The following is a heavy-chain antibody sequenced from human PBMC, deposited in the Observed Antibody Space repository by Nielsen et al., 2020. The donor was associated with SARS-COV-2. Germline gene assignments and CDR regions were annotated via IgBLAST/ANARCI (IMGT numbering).Heavy chain of an antibody. D-gene: IGHD3-16*02. Sequence: SVKVSCKSSGGILNNHVISWVRQAPGQRLEWMGLIIPIFGSTDYAQKFQGRLTLSADKSTGTAYMELNSLTSDDTAVYYCTREVYAFGRIIVKDALDPWGQGTTVIVSA. CDR1: GGILNNHV. J-gene: IGHJ3*01. CDR2: IIPIFGST. V-gene: IGHV1-69*06. CDR3: TREVYAFGRIIVKDALDP.